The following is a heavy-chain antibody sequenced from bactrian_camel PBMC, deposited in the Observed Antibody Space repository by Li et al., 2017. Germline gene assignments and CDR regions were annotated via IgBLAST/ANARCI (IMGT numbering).Heavy chain of an antibody. V-gene: IGHV3S55*01. CDR2: ISSDGST. CDR3: AKDNGGGALYRDPVFSD. J-gene: IGHJ4*01. D-gene: IGHD3*01. Sequence: HVQLVESGGGSVQAGGSLKLSCTTSGFTFDGSGMGWYRQAPGNECELVSIISSDGSTYYAESVKGRFTISRDNDKNILYLQLDSLTTEDTAMYYCAKDNGGGALYRDPVFSDWGQGTQVTVS. CDR1: GFTFDGSG.